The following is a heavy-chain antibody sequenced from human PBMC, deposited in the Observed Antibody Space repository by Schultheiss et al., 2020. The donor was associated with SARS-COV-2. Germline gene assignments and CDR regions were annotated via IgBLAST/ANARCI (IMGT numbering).Heavy chain of an antibody. Sequence: GSLRLSCTVSGGSINSFYWSWVRQPPGGGLEWIGYIYYNGGTNNNPSLKSRVTISVDTSKNQFSLKLSSVTAADTAVYYCARAMYSSGWYDYWGQGTLVTVSS. D-gene: IGHD6-19*01. J-gene: IGHJ4*02. V-gene: IGHV4-59*01. CDR1: GGSINSFY. CDR3: ARAMYSSGWYDY. CDR2: IYYNGGT.